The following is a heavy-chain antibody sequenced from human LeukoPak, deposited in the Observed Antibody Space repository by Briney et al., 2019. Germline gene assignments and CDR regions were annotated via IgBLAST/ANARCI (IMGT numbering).Heavy chain of an antibody. Sequence: ASVKVSCKASGYTFSSYTLSWLRQAPGQGLEWMGWINTNTGSPTYAQGFTGRFVFSLDSSVSTAYLQISSLKAEDIAVYYCVRQYSGYESLYFDSWGQGTLVTVSS. CDR1: GYTFSSYT. V-gene: IGHV7-4-1*02. CDR3: VRQYSGYESLYFDS. J-gene: IGHJ4*02. CDR2: INTNTGSP. D-gene: IGHD5-12*01.